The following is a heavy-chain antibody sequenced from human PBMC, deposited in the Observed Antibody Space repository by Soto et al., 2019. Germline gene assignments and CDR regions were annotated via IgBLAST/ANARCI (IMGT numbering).Heavy chain of an antibody. CDR2: IKQDGSEK. J-gene: IGHJ4*02. Sequence: GGSLRLSCAASGFTFSSYWMSWVRQAPGKGLEWVANIKQDGSEKYYVDSVKGRFTISRDNAKNSLYLQMNSLRAEDTAVYYCARSIVLRYFDWLFDYWGQGTLVTVSS. V-gene: IGHV3-7*01. CDR1: GFTFSSYW. CDR3: ARSIVLRYFDWLFDY. D-gene: IGHD3-9*01.